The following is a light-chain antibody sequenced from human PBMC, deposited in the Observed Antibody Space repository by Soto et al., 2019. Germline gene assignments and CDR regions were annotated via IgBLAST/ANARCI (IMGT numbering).Light chain of an antibody. J-gene: IGLJ3*02. V-gene: IGLV3-21*02. CDR1: NIGSKS. CDR3: QVWDSSSDHPWA. Sequence: SYELTQPPSVSVAPGQTARITCGGNNIGSKSVHWYQQKPGQAPVLVVYDDSDRPSGIPERFSGSNSGNTATLTISRVGAGDEADYHCQVWDSSSDHPWAFGGGTKLTVL. CDR2: DDS.